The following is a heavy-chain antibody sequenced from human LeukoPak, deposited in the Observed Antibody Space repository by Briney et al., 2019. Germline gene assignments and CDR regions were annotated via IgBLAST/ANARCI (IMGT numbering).Heavy chain of an antibody. D-gene: IGHD1-26*01. J-gene: IGHJ3*02. V-gene: IGHV3-30*02. CDR3: ASSGSYPKGAFDI. CDR1: GFTFSSYG. CDR2: IRYDGSNK. Sequence: GGSLRLSCAASGFTFSSYGMHWVRQAPGKGLEWVAFIRYDGSNKYYADSVKGRFTISRDNSKNTLYLQMNSLRAEDTAVYYCASSGSYPKGAFDIWGQGTMVTVSS.